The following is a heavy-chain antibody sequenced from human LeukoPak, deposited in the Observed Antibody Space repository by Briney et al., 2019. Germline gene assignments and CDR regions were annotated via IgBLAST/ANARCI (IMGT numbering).Heavy chain of an antibody. CDR2: IYYSGST. V-gene: IGHV4-59*01. D-gene: IGHD3-22*01. Sequence: PSETLSLTCTVSGGSISSYYWSWIRQPPGEGLEWIGYIYYSGSTICDPSLKTRVTISVDTSKNQFSLKLSSVTAADTAVYYCARDTMNYFDYWGQGTLVTVCS. CDR1: GGSISSYY. J-gene: IGHJ4*02. CDR3: ARDTMNYFDY.